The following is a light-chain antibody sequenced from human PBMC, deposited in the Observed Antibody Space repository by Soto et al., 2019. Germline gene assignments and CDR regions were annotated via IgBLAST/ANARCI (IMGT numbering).Light chain of an antibody. Sequence: IQMTQSPSTLSASVGDRVTITCRASQSISSWLAWYQQKPGKAPKLLIYDASSLESGVPSRFSGNGSGTEFTLTISSLQPDDFATYFCLQYNSFPETFGQGTKVDIK. CDR3: LQYNSFPET. CDR2: DAS. CDR1: QSISSW. V-gene: IGKV1-5*01. J-gene: IGKJ1*01.